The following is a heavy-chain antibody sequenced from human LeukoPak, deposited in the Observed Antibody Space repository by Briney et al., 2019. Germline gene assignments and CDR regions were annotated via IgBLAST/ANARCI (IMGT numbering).Heavy chain of an antibody. V-gene: IGHV3-23*01. Sequence: GGSLRLSCAASGFTFSSSAMSWVWQAPGKGLEWVSSISGSGSGGTTYYADSVKGLSTIFRDNYKNTLYLQMNSLRADDTAVYYCARRAGDYSHPNDYWGQGTLVTVSS. CDR3: ARRAGDYSHPNDY. CDR1: GFTFSSSA. CDR2: ISGSGSGGTT. D-gene: IGHD3-22*01. J-gene: IGHJ4*02.